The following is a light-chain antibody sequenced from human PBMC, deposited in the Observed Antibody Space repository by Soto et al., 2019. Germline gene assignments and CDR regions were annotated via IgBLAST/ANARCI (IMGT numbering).Light chain of an antibody. Sequence: DIQLTQSPSSLSASVGDRLTITCRASQGIRAYLNWYQQKPGKAPKVVIYAAASLPSGVPSRFNGSGSGTDFTLTISSLQPEDFATYYCQQSLSIPFTFGPGPKWMS. V-gene: IGKV1-39*01. J-gene: IGKJ3*01. CDR2: AAA. CDR1: QGIRAY. CDR3: QQSLSIPFT.